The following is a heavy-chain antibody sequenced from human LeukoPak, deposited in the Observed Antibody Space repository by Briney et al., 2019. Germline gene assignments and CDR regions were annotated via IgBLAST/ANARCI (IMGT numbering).Heavy chain of an antibody. J-gene: IGHJ6*03. V-gene: IGHV4-34*01. CDR3: ARRYCSGGSCYPIHYYYYYYMDV. D-gene: IGHD2-15*01. CDR2: INHSGST. Sequence: SETQSLTCAVYGGSFSGYYWSWIRQPPGKGLEWIGEINHSGSTNYNPSLKSRVTISVDASKNQFSLKLSSVTAADTAVYYCARRYCSGGSCYPIHYYYYYYMDVWGKGTTVTVSS. CDR1: GGSFSGYY.